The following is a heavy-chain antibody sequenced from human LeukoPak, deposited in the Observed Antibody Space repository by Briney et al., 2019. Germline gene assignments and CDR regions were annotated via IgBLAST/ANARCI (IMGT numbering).Heavy chain of an antibody. CDR3: ARDQSGDIRVDFDY. CDR2: IDGGNGDT. D-gene: IGHD2-15*01. J-gene: IGHJ4*02. Sequence: ASVKVSCKTSGYTFGKYAIHWVRQAPGQRFEWMGWIDGGNGDTRFSQKFQDRVSFTRDTFATTVYMEVTSLRSEDTAVYYCARDQSGDIRVDFDYWGQGTLVTVSS. CDR1: GYTFGKYA. V-gene: IGHV1-3*01.